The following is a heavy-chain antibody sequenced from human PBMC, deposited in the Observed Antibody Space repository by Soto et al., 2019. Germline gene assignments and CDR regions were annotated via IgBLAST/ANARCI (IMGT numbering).Heavy chain of an antibody. J-gene: IGHJ6*03. CDR2: ISSNGVVT. CDR3: ARRARPDFYYMVV. Sequence: EVQLAESGGGLAQPGGSLRLSCAASGFTLSGYAMDWVRQAPGKGLEYVSGISSNGVVTYYANSVQGRFTISRDNSKNTVYVQMGGLRPEDMAVYYCARRARPDFYYMVVWGKGTTVTVSS. V-gene: IGHV3-64*01. D-gene: IGHD6-6*01. CDR1: GFTLSGYA.